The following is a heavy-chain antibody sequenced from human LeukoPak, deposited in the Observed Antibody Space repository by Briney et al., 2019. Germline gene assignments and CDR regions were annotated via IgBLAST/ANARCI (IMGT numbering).Heavy chain of an antibody. D-gene: IGHD3-16*01. Sequence: GGSLRLSCAASGFTFGSYAMSWVRQAPGKGLEWVSAISGSGGSTYYADSVKGRFTISRDNSKNTLYLQMNSLRAEDTAVYYCAKSYDYAPGTPDAWGQGTLVTVSS. CDR2: ISGSGGST. CDR1: GFTFGSYA. V-gene: IGHV3-23*01. J-gene: IGHJ4*02. CDR3: AKSYDYAPGTPDA.